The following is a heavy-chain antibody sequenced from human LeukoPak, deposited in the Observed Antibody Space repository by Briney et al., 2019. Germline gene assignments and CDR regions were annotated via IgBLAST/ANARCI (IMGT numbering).Heavy chain of an antibody. CDR3: AREGGNSFDY. CDR2: IRQDGSEK. J-gene: IGHJ4*02. D-gene: IGHD3-16*01. Sequence: PGRSLRLSCAASGFTFSSHWMSWVRQAPGKGREWVANIRQDGSEKSYVDSVKGRFTISRDNAKNSLYLQMNSLRAEDTAVYHCAREGGNSFDYWGQGTLITVSS. V-gene: IGHV3-7*01. CDR1: GFTFSSHW.